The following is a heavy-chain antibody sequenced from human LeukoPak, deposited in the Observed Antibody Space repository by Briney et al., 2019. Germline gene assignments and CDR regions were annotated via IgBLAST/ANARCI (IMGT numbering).Heavy chain of an antibody. CDR2: FDPEDGET. J-gene: IGHJ4*02. Sequence: ASVKVSCKVSGYTLTELSMHWVRQAPGKGLEWMGGFDPEDGETIYAQKFQGRVTMTEDTSTDTAYMELSSLRSEDTAVYYCATGDGMTTVTTSLDYWGQGTLVTVSS. CDR3: ATGDGMTTVTTSLDY. V-gene: IGHV1-24*01. D-gene: IGHD4-11*01. CDR1: GYTLTELS.